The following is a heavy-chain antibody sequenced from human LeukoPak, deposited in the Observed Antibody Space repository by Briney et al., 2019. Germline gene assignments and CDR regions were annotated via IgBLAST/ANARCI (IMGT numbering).Heavy chain of an antibody. Sequence: GRSLRLSCAASGFTFSSYAMHWVRQAPGKGLEGVAVISYDVSNKYYADSVKGRFTISRDNSKNTLYLQMNRLRAEDTAVYYCARDKVNYDILTGYYKRGGMDVWGQGTTVTVSS. CDR2: ISYDVSNK. V-gene: IGHV3-30*04. J-gene: IGHJ6*02. D-gene: IGHD3-9*01. CDR1: GFTFSSYA. CDR3: ARDKVNYDILTGYYKRGGMDV.